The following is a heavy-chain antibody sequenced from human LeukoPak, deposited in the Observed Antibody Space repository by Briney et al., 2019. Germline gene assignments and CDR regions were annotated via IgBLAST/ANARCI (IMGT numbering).Heavy chain of an antibody. CDR2: IGGSGGTT. Sequence: TGGSLRLSCAASGFTFSSSAMTWVRQAPGKGLEWVSGIGGSGGTTYYADSVKGRFTISRDNSKNTLYLQMNSLRAEDTAVYYCAKARRDREYFDYWGQGTLVTVSS. V-gene: IGHV3-23*01. J-gene: IGHJ4*02. D-gene: IGHD1-14*01. CDR1: GFTFSSSA. CDR3: AKARRDREYFDY.